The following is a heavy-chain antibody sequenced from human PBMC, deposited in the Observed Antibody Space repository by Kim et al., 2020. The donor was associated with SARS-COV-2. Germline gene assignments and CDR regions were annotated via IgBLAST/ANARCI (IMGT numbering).Heavy chain of an antibody. CDR3: ARRFRSWSFDD. CDR1: GASISSTSFF. Sequence: SETLSLTCTVSGASISSTSFFWDWIRQSPGKGLEWIGSIYYIGTTNYNPSFESRVTMSVDTSKNHFTLKLKSVTAADTAVYYCARRFRSWSFDDWGQGPLVTVSS. J-gene: IGHJ4*02. D-gene: IGHD3-10*01. V-gene: IGHV4-39*02. CDR2: IYYIGTT.